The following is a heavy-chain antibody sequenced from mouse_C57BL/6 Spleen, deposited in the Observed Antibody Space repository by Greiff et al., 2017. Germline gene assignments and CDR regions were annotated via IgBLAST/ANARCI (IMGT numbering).Heavy chain of an antibody. V-gene: IGHV1-66*01. CDR1: GYSFTSYY. Sequence: QVQLQQSGPELVKPGASVQISCKASGYSFTSYYIHWVKQRPGQGLEWIGWIYPGSGNPKYNEKFKGKATLTADTSSSTAYMQLSSLTSEDSAVYYCAREGNYGNYFDYWGQGTTLTVSS. CDR3: AREGNYGNYFDY. CDR2: IYPGSGNP. D-gene: IGHD2-1*01. J-gene: IGHJ2*01.